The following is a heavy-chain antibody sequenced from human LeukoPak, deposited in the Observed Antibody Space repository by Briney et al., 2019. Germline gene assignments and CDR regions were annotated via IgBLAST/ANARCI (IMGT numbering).Heavy chain of an antibody. CDR1: GGSTSSGDYY. D-gene: IGHD5-18*01. V-gene: IGHV4-30-4*08. Sequence: SQTLSLTCTVSGGSTSSGDYYWSWIRQPPGKGLEWIGYIYYSGSTYYNPSLKSRVTISVDTSKNQFSLKLSSVAAAVTAVYYCARDGTQRGYSYAFDIWGQGTMVTVSS. CDR3: ARDGTQRGYSYAFDI. J-gene: IGHJ3*02. CDR2: IYYSGST.